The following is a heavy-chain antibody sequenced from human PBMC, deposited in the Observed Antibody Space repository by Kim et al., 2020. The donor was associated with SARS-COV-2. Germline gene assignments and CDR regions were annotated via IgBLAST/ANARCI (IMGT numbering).Heavy chain of an antibody. V-gene: IGHV3-7*01. CDR2: IKQDGSEK. CDR1: GFTFSSYW. J-gene: IGHJ4*02. CDR3: AGYSSGWYDCY. D-gene: IGHD6-19*01. Sequence: GGSLRLSCAVSGFTFSSYWMTWVRQAPGKGLEWVANIKQDGSEKNYVDSVKGRFTISRDNAKNSLYLQMNSLRAEDTAVYYCAGYSSGWYDCYWGQGTLVTVSS.